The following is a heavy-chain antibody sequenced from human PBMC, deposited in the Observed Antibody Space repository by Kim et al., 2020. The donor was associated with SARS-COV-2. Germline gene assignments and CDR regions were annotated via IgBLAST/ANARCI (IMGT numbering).Heavy chain of an antibody. V-gene: IGHV3-74*01. CDR1: GFTFSSYW. J-gene: IGHJ4*02. Sequence: GGSLRLSCAASGFTFSSYWMYWVRQAPGKGLMWVSRINSDGSSTNYADSVKGRFTISRDNAKNTLYLQMNSLRAEDTAVYYCVRSYYYDGISNYVLTYWGQGTLVTVSS. CDR3: VRSYYYDGISNYVLTY. D-gene: IGHD3-22*01. CDR2: INSDGSST.